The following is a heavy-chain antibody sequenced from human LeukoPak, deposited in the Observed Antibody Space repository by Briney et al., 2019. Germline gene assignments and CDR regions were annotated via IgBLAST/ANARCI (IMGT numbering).Heavy chain of an antibody. CDR1: GYTFTGYY. V-gene: IGHV1-2*02. J-gene: IGHJ6*02. Sequence: ASVKVSCKASGYTFTGYYMHWVRQAPGQGLEWMGWINPNSGGTNYAQKFQGRVTMTRDTSISTAYIELSRLRSDDTAVYYCARERQQLVLYYYYGMDVWGQGTTDTVSS. CDR3: ARERQQLVLYYYYGMDV. D-gene: IGHD6-13*01. CDR2: INPNSGGT.